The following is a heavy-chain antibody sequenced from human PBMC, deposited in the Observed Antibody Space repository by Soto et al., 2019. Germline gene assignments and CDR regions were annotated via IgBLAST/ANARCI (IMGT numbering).Heavy chain of an antibody. J-gene: IGHJ6*03. Sequence: EVRLVESGGGLVQPGESLRLSCEASGFTVGTNYISWVRQSPGKGLEWVSVIYAAGHTYYPDSVKGRFTISRDKSLNTVSLQLSSLRVYDTAVYYCARAIVTPGTYYIDVWGKGTTVTVSS. CDR2: IYAAGHT. D-gene: IGHD4-4*01. CDR3: ARAIVTPGTYYIDV. CDR1: GFTVGTNY. V-gene: IGHV3-66*01.